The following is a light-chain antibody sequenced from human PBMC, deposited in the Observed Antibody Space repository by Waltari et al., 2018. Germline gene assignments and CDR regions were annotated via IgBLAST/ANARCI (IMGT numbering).Light chain of an antibody. CDR2: KDT. CDR1: NLGDTS. J-gene: IGLJ1*01. V-gene: IGLV3-1*01. Sequence: SFDLTQPPSVSVSPGQPASITCSEYNLGDTSACWYYQKPGQSPVLVIYKDTKRPSVIPERFSGSKSGNTATLTISGTQAVDEADYYCQAWDSSTYVFGTGTKVTVL. CDR3: QAWDSSTYV.